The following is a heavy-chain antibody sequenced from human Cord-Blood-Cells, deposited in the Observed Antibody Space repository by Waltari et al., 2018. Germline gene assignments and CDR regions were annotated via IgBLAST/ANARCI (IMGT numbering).Heavy chain of an antibody. J-gene: IGHJ6*03. CDR3: ATDQIAARPGYYYYYYMDV. CDR2: FDPEDCET. Sequence: QVQLVQSGAEVKKHGASVKVSCKVSGYTLTELSMHWVRQAPGKGLEWMGGFDPEDCETIYAQKFQGRVTMTEDTSTDTAYMELSSLRSEDTAVYYCATDQIAARPGYYYYYYMDVWGKGTTVTVSS. D-gene: IGHD6-6*01. V-gene: IGHV1-24*01. CDR1: GYTLTELS.